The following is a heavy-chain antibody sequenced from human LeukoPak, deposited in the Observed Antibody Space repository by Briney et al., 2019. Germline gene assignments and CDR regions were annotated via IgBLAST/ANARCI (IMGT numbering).Heavy chain of an antibody. CDR3: ARILA. D-gene: IGHD2/OR15-2a*01. Sequence: GRSLRLSCAASGFTHTNYWMDWVRHAPGKGLEWVANVKPDGSDKYYVDSVKGRFTSSRDNAKNSVYLQINSLRAEDTAVYYCARILAWGQGTLVTVSS. V-gene: IGHV3-7*02. J-gene: IGHJ5*02. CDR1: GFTHTNYW. CDR2: VKPDGSDK.